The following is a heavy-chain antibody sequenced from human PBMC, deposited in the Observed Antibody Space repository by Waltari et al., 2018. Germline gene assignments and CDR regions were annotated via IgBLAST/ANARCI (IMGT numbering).Heavy chain of an antibody. CDR2: IYYSGST. CDR1: GGSISSYY. D-gene: IGHD3-10*01. V-gene: IGHV4-59*01. CDR3: ARDYQFGPPDP. Sequence: QVQLQESGPGLVKPSETLSLTCTVSGGSISSYYWSWIRQPPGKGLEWIGYIYYSGSTNYNPPLKSRVTISVDTSKNQFSLKLSSVTAADTAVYYCARDYQFGPPDPWGQGTLVTVSS. J-gene: IGHJ5*02.